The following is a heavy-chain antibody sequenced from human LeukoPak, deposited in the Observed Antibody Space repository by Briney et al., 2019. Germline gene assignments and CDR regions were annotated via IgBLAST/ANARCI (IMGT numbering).Heavy chain of an antibody. D-gene: IGHD6-13*01. CDR1: GGTFSSYA. J-gene: IGHJ4*02. CDR3: ARHGAAAVHLFDY. Sequence: GASVKVSCKASGGTFSSYAISWVRQAPGQGLEWMGGIIPIFGTANYAQKFQGRVTITADESTSTAYMELSSLRSEDTAVYYCARHGAAAVHLFDYWGQGTLVTVSS. CDR2: IIPIFGTA. V-gene: IGHV1-69*13.